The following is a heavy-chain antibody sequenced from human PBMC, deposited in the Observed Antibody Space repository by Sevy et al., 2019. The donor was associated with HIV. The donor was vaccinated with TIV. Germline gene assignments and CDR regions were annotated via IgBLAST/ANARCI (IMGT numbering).Heavy chain of an antibody. D-gene: IGHD3-22*01. J-gene: IGHJ3*02. CDR3: ASRHYYDSRDAFDI. CDR1: GFTVSSNY. Sequence: GGSLRLSCAASGFTVSSNYMSRVRQAPGKGLEWVSVIYSGGSTYYADSVKGRFTISRDNSKNTLYLQMNSLRAEDTAVYYCASRHYYDSRDAFDIWGQGTMVTVSS. CDR2: IYSGGST. V-gene: IGHV3-66*01.